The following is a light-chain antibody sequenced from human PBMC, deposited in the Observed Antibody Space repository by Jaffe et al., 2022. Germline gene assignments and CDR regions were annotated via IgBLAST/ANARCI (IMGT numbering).Light chain of an antibody. CDR2: NNN. Sequence: QSVLTQPPSASGTPGQRVTISCSGSGSSVESNSVNWYQQLPGTAPKLLIYNNNQRPSGVPDRFSGSKSGTSASLAISGLQSEDEADYYCAAWDDSLNGLYVFGTGTKVTVL. V-gene: IGLV1-44*01. CDR3: AAWDDSLNGLYV. CDR1: GSSVESNS. J-gene: IGLJ1*01.